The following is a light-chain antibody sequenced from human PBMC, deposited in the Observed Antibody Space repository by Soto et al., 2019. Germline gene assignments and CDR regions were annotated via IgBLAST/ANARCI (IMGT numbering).Light chain of an antibody. CDR1: QGISNY. J-gene: IGKJ3*01. V-gene: IGKV1-27*01. CDR2: AAS. CDR3: QNYNSGPFT. Sequence: DIQMTQSPSSLSASVGDRVTITCRASQGISNYLAWYQQNPGKVPKLLIYAASTLHSGVPSRFSGSGSGTDFSLTISSLQSEDVATYYSQNYNSGPFTFGPGTTVDIK.